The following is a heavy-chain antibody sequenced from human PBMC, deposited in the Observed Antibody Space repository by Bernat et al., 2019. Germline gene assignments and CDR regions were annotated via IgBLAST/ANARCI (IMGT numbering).Heavy chain of an antibody. J-gene: IGHJ6*02. Sequence: QVQLQQWGAGLLKPSETLSLTCAVYGGSFSGYYWSWIRQPPGKGLEWMGEINHSGSTNYNPSLKSRVTISVDTSKNQFSLKLSSVTAADTAVYYCARGFEYSSSFTYYYYGMDVWGQGTTVTVSS. D-gene: IGHD6-6*01. V-gene: IGHV4-34*01. CDR2: INHSGST. CDR1: GGSFSGYY. CDR3: ARGFEYSSSFTYYYYGMDV.